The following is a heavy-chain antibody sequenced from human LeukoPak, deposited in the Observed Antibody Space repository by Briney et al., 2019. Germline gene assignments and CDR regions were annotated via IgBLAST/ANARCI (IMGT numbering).Heavy chain of an antibody. J-gene: IGHJ4*02. CDR3: VKGRCSGSSCYGGDY. V-gene: IGHV3-64D*06. CDR1: GLTFPSYA. Sequence: GGSLRLSCSASGLTFPSYALHWVRQAPGKGLGYVSAISTTGSRTYYADSVKGRFTISRDNSKSTMYLQMSSLRAEDTAVYYCVKGRCSGSSCYGGDYWGQGTLVTVSS. D-gene: IGHD2-2*01. CDR2: ISTTGSRT.